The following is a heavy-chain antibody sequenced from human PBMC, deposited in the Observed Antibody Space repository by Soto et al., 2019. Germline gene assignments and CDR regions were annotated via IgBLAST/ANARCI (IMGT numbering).Heavy chain of an antibody. D-gene: IGHD3-9*01. CDR2: IIPIFGTA. J-gene: IGHJ6*02. CDR1: GYTFTSYG. V-gene: IGHV1-69*13. CDR3: AGGDYDILTGSSTAYYYYGMDV. Sequence: GASVKVSCKASGYTFTSYGISWVRQAPGQGLEWMGWIIPIFGTANYAQKFQGRVTITADESTSTAYMELSSLRSEDTAVYYCAGGDYDILTGSSTAYYYYGMDVWGQGTTVTVSS.